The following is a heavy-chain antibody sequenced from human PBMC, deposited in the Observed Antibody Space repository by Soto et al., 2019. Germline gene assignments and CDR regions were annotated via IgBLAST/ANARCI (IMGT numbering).Heavy chain of an antibody. D-gene: IGHD5-18*01. Sequence: EVQLVESGGGLVQPGGSLRLSCAASGFTFSSYWMSWVRQAPGKRLEWVANIKQDGSEKYYVDSVKGRFTISRDNAKNSLYLQMNSLRAEDTAVYYCARAYGYHSSAVLDYWGQGTLVTVSS. V-gene: IGHV3-7*05. J-gene: IGHJ4*02. CDR1: GFTFSSYW. CDR2: IKQDGSEK. CDR3: ARAYGYHSSAVLDY.